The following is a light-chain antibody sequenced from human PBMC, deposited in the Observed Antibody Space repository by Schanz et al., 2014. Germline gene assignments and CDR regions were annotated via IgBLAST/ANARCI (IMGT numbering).Light chain of an antibody. Sequence: EIVMTQSPTTLSVSPGERATLSCRASQSVRSNLAWYQQKPGQAPRLLISGASARATGIPARFSGSGSGTEFTLTISSLQSEDFAVYYCQQYGSSPRTFGQGTKVEIK. CDR2: GAS. V-gene: IGKV3-15*01. J-gene: IGKJ1*01. CDR1: QSVRSN. CDR3: QQYGSSPRT.